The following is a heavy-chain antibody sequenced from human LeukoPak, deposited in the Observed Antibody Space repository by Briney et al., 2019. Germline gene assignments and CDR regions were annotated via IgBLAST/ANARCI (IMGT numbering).Heavy chain of an antibody. CDR3: ARDGAYYDSSGYRLYYFDY. CDR2: IYYSGST. Sequence: SETLSLTCAVSGGSISSVNWWNWVRQPPGKGLEWIGYIYYSGSTNYNPSLKSRVTISVDTSKNQFSLKLSSVTAADTAVYYCARDGAYYDSSGYRLYYFDYWGQGTLVTVSS. CDR1: GGSISSVNW. D-gene: IGHD3-22*01. J-gene: IGHJ4*02. V-gene: IGHV4-4*02.